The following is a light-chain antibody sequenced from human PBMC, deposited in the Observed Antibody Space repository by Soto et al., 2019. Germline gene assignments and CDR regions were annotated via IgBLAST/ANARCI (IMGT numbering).Light chain of an antibody. Sequence: QSVLTQPPSASGTPGQRVTISCYGSSSNIGSYAINWYQHLPGTAPKVVIFTNSNRPSGVPDRFSGSKSGTSASLAISGLQSEDEADYYCSLYTSENAYVFGTGTKLTVL. V-gene: IGLV1-44*01. J-gene: IGLJ1*01. CDR1: SSNIGSYA. CDR3: SLYTSENAYV. CDR2: TNS.